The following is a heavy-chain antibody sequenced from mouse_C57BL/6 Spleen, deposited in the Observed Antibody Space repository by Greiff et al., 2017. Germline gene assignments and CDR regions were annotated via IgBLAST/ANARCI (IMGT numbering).Heavy chain of an antibody. V-gene: IGHV1-18*01. CDR1: GYTFTDYN. D-gene: IGHD2-4*01. Sequence: VQLQQSGPELVKPGASVKIPCKASGYTFTDYNMDWVKQSHGKSLEWIGDINPNNGGTIYNQKFKGKATLTVDKSSSTAYMELRSLTSEDTAVYYCARRGYDYDAWFAYWGQVTLVTVSA. J-gene: IGHJ3*01. CDR3: ARRGYDYDAWFAY. CDR2: INPNNGGT.